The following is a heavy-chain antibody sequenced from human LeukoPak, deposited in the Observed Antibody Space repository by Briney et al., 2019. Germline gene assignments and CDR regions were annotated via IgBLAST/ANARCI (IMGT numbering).Heavy chain of an antibody. V-gene: IGHV3-48*02. J-gene: IGHJ4*02. CDR2: ISSSSSTI. D-gene: IGHD6-13*01. CDR3: ARDPHIAAAGTIFDY. CDR1: GFTFSSCS. Sequence: GGSLRLSCAVSGFTFSSCSMNWVRQAPGKGLEWVSYISSSSSTIYYADSVKGRFTISRDNAKNSLYLQLNSLRDEDSAVYYCARDPHIAAAGTIFDYWGQGTLVTVSS.